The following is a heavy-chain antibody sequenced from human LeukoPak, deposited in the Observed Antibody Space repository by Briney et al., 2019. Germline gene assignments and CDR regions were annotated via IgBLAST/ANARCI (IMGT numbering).Heavy chain of an antibody. CDR1: AFTFISKA. V-gene: IGHV3-23*01. Sequence: GGSLRLSCAASAFTFISKAMSWVRQAPGKGLEWVSGISGSGGSTYYADSVKGRFTISRDNSKNTLYLQMASLRAEDTAVYYCAKVPDSSGYFNNYYMDVWGKGTTVTVSS. D-gene: IGHD3-22*01. CDR2: ISGSGGST. CDR3: AKVPDSSGYFNNYYMDV. J-gene: IGHJ6*03.